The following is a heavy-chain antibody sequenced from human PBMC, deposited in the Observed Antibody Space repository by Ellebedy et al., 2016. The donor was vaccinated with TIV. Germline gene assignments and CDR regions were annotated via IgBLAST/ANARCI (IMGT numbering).Heavy chain of an antibody. J-gene: IGHJ6*02. CDR3: ARDMGYYDILTGYYGGMDV. D-gene: IGHD3-9*01. V-gene: IGHV4-59*01. CDR2: IYYSGST. CDR1: GGSISSYY. Sequence: SETLSLXCTVPGGSISSYYWSWIRQPPGKGLEWIGYIYYSGSTNYNPSLKSRVTISVDTSKNQFSLKLSSVTAADTAVYYCARDMGYYDILTGYYGGMDVWGQGTTVTVSS.